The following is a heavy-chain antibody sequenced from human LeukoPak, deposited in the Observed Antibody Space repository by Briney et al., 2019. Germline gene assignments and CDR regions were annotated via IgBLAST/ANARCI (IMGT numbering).Heavy chain of an antibody. CDR1: GGSFSGYY. D-gene: IGHD3-9*01. Sequence: KPSETLSLTCAVYGGSFSGYYWSWIRQPPGKGLEWIGEINHSGSTNYNPSLKSRVTTSVDTSKNQFSLKLSSVTAADTAVYYCARGETGYTWFDPWGQGTLVTVSS. J-gene: IGHJ5*02. V-gene: IGHV4-34*01. CDR3: ARGETGYTWFDP. CDR2: INHSGST.